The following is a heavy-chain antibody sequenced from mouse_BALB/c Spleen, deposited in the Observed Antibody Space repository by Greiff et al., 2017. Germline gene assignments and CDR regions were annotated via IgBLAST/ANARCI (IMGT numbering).Heavy chain of an antibody. Sequence: EVQRVESGAELVKPGASVKLSCKASGYTFTSYWMHWVKQSHGKSLEWIGRINPYNGDTFYNQKFKGKATLTVDKSSSTAHMELLSLTSEDSAVYYCGRSGDGYFYYFDYWGQGTTLTVSS. CDR1: GYTFTSYW. V-gene: IGHV1-37*01. D-gene: IGHD2-3*01. CDR3: GRSGDGYFYYFDY. J-gene: IGHJ2*01. CDR2: INPYNGDT.